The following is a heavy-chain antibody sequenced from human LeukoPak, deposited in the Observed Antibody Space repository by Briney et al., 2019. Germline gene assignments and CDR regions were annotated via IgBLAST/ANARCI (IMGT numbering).Heavy chain of an antibody. CDR2: IYSGGST. Sequence: GGSLRLSCAASGFTVSSNYMSWVRQAPGKGLEWVSVIYSGGSTYYADPVKGRFTISRDNSKNTLYLQMNSLRAEDTAVYYCARDDSGWGSSWIHWGQGTLVTVSS. J-gene: IGHJ4*02. D-gene: IGHD6-13*01. CDR3: ARDDSGWGSSWIH. CDR1: GFTVSSNY. V-gene: IGHV3-53*01.